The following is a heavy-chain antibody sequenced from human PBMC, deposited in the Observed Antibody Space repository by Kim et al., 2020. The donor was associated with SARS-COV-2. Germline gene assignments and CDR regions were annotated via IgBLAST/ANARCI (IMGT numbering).Heavy chain of an antibody. CDR2: LIGSDGRI. Sequence: GGSLRLSCAASGFTLTKYAMRWVRQAPGKGLEWVSALIGSDGRINYADSVKGRFTISRDNSKNTVYLQMNSLGAEDTAIYYCAKDLWYYYGSGEDYWGQGTLVTVSS. J-gene: IGHJ4*02. V-gene: IGHV3-23*01. CDR1: GFTLTKYA. CDR3: AKDLWYYYGSGEDY. D-gene: IGHD3-10*01.